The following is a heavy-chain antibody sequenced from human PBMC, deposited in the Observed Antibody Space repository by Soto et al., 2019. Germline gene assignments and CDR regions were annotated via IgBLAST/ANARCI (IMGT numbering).Heavy chain of an antibody. J-gene: IGHJ3*02. CDR2: IYPGDSDT. CDR3: ARKGGDEYSSSPWAFDI. Sequence: GESLKISCKGSGYSFTSYWIGWVRQMPGKGLEWMGIIYPGDSDTRYSPSFQGQVTISADKSISTAYLQWSSLKASDTAMYYCARKGGDEYSSSPWAFDIWGQGTMVTVSS. CDR1: GYSFTSYW. D-gene: IGHD6-6*01. V-gene: IGHV5-51*01.